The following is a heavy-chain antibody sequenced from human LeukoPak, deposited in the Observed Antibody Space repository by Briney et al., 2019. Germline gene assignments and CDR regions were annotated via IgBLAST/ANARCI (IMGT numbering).Heavy chain of an antibody. J-gene: IGHJ4*02. Sequence: SETLSLTCTVSGGAISSGGYYWSWIRQHPGKGLEWIGYIYYSGSTYYNPSLKSRVTISVDTSKNQFSLKLSSVTAADTAVYYCARSRVTYYYDSSGYYLDYWGQGTLVTVSS. CDR2: IYYSGST. CDR1: GGAISSGGYY. CDR3: ARSRVTYYYDSSGYYLDY. V-gene: IGHV4-31*03. D-gene: IGHD3-22*01.